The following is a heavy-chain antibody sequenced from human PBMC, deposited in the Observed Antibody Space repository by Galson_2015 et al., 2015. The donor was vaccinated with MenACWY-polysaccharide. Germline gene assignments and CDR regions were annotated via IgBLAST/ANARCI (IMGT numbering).Heavy chain of an antibody. CDR2: IKQDGTET. CDR1: GFTFSKYW. V-gene: IGHV3-7*01. J-gene: IGHJ4*02. Sequence: LRLSCAASGFTFSKYWMSWVRQSPGKGLEWVAHIKQDGTETKYMDSVKGRFTISRDNAKNSLYLQMNSLRADDTAVYYCARVEGSGWLGPYFYEDWGQGTLVTVSS. D-gene: IGHD6-19*01. CDR3: ARVEGSGWLGPYFYED.